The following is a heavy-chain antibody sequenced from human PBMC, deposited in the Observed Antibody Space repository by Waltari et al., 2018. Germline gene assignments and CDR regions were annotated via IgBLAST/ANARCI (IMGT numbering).Heavy chain of an antibody. CDR1: GSTFTNYG. CDR2: ISYDGKDK. Sequence: QVQLVESGGGVVQPGRPLRLSCAASGSTFTNYGMHWVRQAPGKGLEWLAIISYDGKDKYYADSGKGGFTISRDTSKNTLYLQINSLRPEDTAVYYCAKEDVAGWYGIDYWGQGTLVTVSS. V-gene: IGHV3-30*18. CDR3: AKEDVAGWYGIDY. J-gene: IGHJ4*02. D-gene: IGHD6-19*01.